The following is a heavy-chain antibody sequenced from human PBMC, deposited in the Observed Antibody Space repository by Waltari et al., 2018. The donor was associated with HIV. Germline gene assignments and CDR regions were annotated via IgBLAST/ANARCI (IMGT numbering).Heavy chain of an antibody. V-gene: IGHV1-8*02. J-gene: IGHJ4*02. CDR1: GYSFIDFD. Sequence: QVQLVQSGAELKKPRASVRVSCKAPGYSFIDFDINWVRRPPGRGLEWVGWMNPDNGDAGYGHKFKGRFSLTRDTSTDTAYMDVTNLKSEDTSIYYCTKGRRGALFGDEWGQGTLVTVSS. CDR3: TKGRRGALFGDE. D-gene: IGHD3-3*01. CDR2: MNPDNGDA.